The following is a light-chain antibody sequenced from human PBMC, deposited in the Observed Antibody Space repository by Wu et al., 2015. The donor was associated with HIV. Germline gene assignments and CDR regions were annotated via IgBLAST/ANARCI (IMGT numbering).Light chain of an antibody. CDR1: QTVSSN. CDR2: GIS. V-gene: IGKV3-15*01. CDR3: QQYKNWPMT. Sequence: EIVMTQSPATLSVSPGERVTLSCRASQTVSSNLAWYQQKPGQAPRLLIYGISTRATGIPARFSGSGSGTEITLTISSLQSEDFAVYYCQQYKNWPMTFGQGTKVEIK. J-gene: IGKJ1*01.